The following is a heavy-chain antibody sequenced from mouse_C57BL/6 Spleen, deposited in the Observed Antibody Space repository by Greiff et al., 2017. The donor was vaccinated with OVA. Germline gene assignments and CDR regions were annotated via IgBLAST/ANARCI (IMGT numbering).Heavy chain of an antibody. V-gene: IGHV1-26*01. CDR2: INPNNGGT. CDR1: GYTFTDYY. Sequence: VQLQQSGPELVKPGASVKISCKASGYTFTDYYMNWVKQSHGKSLEWIGDINPNNGGTSYNQKFKGKATLTVDKSSSTAYMELRSLTSEDSSVYYCAWDKAYWGQGTLVTVSA. J-gene: IGHJ3*01. D-gene: IGHD4-1*01. CDR3: AWDKAY.